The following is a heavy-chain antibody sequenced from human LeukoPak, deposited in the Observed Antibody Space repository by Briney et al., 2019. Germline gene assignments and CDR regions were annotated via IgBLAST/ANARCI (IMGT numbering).Heavy chain of an antibody. CDR1: GFTFNSYS. J-gene: IGHJ6*02. CDR3: ARGGITMVRGVHYYGMDV. V-gene: IGHV3-48*04. D-gene: IGHD3-10*01. Sequence: GGSLRLSCEASGFTFNSYSFNWVRQAPGKGLEWISYINSVGGTTFYADSVKGRFTISRDNAKNSLYLQMNSLRAEDTAVYYCARGGITMVRGVHYYGMDVWGQGTTVTVSS. CDR2: INSVGGTT.